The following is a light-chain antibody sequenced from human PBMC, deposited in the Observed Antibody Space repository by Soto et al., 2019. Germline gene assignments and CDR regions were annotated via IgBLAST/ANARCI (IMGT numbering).Light chain of an antibody. CDR1: SSDVGGYNY. Sequence: QSVLTQPASVSGAHGQSTTIYCSGTSSDVGGYNYVSWYQHHPGKVPQLMIYDVSNRPSGVSNRFSGSKSGNTASLSISGRDLEAEAHYDFHSYTCCDQYVLGT. V-gene: IGLV2-14*03. CDR2: DVS. J-gene: IGLJ1*01. CDR3: HSYTCCDQYV.